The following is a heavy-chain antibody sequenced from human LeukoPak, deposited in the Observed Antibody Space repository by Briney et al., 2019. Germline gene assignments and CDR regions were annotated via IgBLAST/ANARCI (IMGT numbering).Heavy chain of an antibody. CDR3: ARGPYCSSTSCYMSYYYMDV. D-gene: IGHD2-2*02. Sequence: PGGSLRLSCAASGFTFSSYSMNWVRQAPGKGPEWVSSISSSSSYIYYADSVKGRFTISRDNAKNSLYLQMNSLRAEDTAVYYCARGPYCSSTSCYMSYYYMDVWGKGTTVTVSS. V-gene: IGHV3-21*01. CDR1: GFTFSSYS. CDR2: ISSSSSYI. J-gene: IGHJ6*03.